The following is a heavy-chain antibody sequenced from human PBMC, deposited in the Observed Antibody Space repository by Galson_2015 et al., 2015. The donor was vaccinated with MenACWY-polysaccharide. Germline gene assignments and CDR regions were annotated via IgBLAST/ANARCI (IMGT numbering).Heavy chain of an antibody. CDR3: AKDRHWNSFDC. CDR2: IKNDGTAK. Sequence: SLRLSCATSGFIFSNYWMSWVRLTPGKGLEWLGNIKNDGTAKNYVDSVKGRFTFSRDNTKNPLYLQMSSLREEDTAVYYCAKDRHWNSFDCWRQGALITVSS. D-gene: IGHD1/OR15-1a*01. V-gene: IGHV3-7*04. J-gene: IGHJ4*02. CDR1: GFIFSNYW.